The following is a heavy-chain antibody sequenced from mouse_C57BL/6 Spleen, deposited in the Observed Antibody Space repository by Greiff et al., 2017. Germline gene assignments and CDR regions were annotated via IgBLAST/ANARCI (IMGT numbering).Heavy chain of an antibody. V-gene: IGHV5-6*01. D-gene: IGHD2-4*01. J-gene: IGHJ4*01. CDR3: ARQDDYGSGYEN. Sequence: EVKVVESGGDLVKPGGSLKLSCAASGFTFSSYGMSWVRQTPDQRLEWVATTSSGGSYTYYPDSVKGRYTISRDYAKITLYLQMSSLKAEDTAMVYCARQDDYGSGYENWGQGTSVTVSS. CDR2: TSSGGSYT. CDR1: GFTFSSYG.